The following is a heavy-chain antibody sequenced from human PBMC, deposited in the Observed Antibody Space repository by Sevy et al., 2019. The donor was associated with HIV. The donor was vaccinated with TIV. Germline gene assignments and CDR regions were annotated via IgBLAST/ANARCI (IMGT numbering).Heavy chain of an antibody. J-gene: IGHJ5*01. Sequence: GGSLRLSCAASGFTLSRYGMHWVRQAPGKGLEWVAVITYDGSNKYYTDSVKGRFTISRDDSKNTLYLQMNSLRAEDTAVYYCAKDHALTTLWVNNWFESWGQGTLVTVSS. CDR1: GFTLSRYG. CDR3: AKDHALTTLWVNNWFES. CDR2: ITYDGSNK. V-gene: IGHV3-30*18. D-gene: IGHD4-17*01.